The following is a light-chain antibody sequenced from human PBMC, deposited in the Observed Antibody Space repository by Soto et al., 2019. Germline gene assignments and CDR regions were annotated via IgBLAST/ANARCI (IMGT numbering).Light chain of an antibody. V-gene: IGKV3-20*01. CDR3: RQYSSSGT. CDR2: GAS. J-gene: IGKJ1*01. CDR1: QSVSNNY. Sequence: GERATLSCRASQSVSNNYLAWYQQKPGQAPRLLIYGASNRATGIPDRFSGSGSGTDFTLTISRLETEDFAVYYCRQYSSSGTFVQGTKVAIK.